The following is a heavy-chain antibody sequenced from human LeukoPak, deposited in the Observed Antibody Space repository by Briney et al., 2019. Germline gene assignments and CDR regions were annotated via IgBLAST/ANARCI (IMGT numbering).Heavy chain of an antibody. Sequence: SETLSLTCTVSGGSISSYYWTWIRQPAGEGLEWIGRFSNSGSTNYNPSLKSRVTISVDTSKNQFSLKLSSVTAADTAVYYCTRGSIAYYYMDVWGKGTTVTISS. D-gene: IGHD3-22*01. CDR2: FSNSGST. CDR1: GGSISSYY. CDR3: TRGSIAYYYMDV. J-gene: IGHJ6*03. V-gene: IGHV4-4*07.